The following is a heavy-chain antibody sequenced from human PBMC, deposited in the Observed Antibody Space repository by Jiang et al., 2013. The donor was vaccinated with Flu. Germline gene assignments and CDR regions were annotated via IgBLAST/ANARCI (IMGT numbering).Heavy chain of an antibody. D-gene: IGHD4-17*01. CDR2: IYYSGST. J-gene: IGHJ4*02. V-gene: IGHV4-59*01. CDR1: GGSISSYY. Sequence: LLKPSETLSLTCTVSGGSISSYYWSWIRQPPGKGLEWIGYIYYSGSTNYNPSLKSRVTISVDTSKNQFSLKLSSVTAADTAVYYCARVSDYGGYFDYWGQGTLVTVSS. CDR3: ARVSDYGGYFDY.